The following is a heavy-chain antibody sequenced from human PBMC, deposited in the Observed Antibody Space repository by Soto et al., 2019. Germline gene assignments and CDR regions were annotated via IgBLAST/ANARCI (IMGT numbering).Heavy chain of an antibody. V-gene: IGHV3-33*01. CDR3: ARAWARIAAANYGMDV. J-gene: IGHJ6*02. CDR1: GFTFSSYG. D-gene: IGHD6-13*01. Sequence: QVQLAESGGGVVQPGRSLRLSCAASGFTFSSYGMHWVRQAPGKGLEWVAVIWYDGSNKYYADSVKGRFTISRDNSKNTLYLQMNSLRAEDTAVYYCARAWARIAAANYGMDVWGQGTTVTVSS. CDR2: IWYDGSNK.